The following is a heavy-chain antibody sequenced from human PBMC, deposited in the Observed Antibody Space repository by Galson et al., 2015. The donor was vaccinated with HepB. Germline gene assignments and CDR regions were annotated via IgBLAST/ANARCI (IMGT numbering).Heavy chain of an antibody. Sequence: SVKVSCKASGGTFSSYAVSWVRQAPGQGLEWMGGNIPILGIANYAQKFQGRVTITADKSTSTAYTALSSLRSEDTAVYYCARPLGGYDYYFDYWGQGTLVTVSS. CDR3: ARPLGGYDYYFDY. J-gene: IGHJ4*02. D-gene: IGHD5-12*01. V-gene: IGHV1-69*10. CDR2: NIPILGIA. CDR1: GGTFSSYA.